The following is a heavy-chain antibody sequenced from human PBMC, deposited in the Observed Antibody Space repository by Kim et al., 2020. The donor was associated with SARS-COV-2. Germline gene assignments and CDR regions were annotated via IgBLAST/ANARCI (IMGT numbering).Heavy chain of an antibody. D-gene: IGHD2-2*01. CDR3: ARGLTSSYDAFDI. V-gene: IGHV5-51*01. CDR1: GYTFTTYW. Sequence: GESLKISCKGSGYTFTTYWIGWVRQMPGKGLEWLGIIYPGDSDTRYSPSFQGQVSISADKSISTAYLQWSSLKASDTAMYYCARGLTSSYDAFDIWGQGTMVTVSS. J-gene: IGHJ3*02. CDR2: IYPGDSDT.